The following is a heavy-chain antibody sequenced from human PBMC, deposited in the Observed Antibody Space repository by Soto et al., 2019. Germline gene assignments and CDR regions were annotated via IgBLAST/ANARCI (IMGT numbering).Heavy chain of an antibody. CDR2: MYPDDSDI. CDR3: ATAYVYDFENSNYYRDAFDI. V-gene: IGHV5-51*01. Sequence: GESLKIPCKASGYSFSLYWIDWVRQMPGKGLEWMAIMYPDDSDIRYSPSFEAHVTISADKSTSTAFLQWSSLKASDTAMYYCATAYVYDFENSNYYRDAFDIWGQGTLVTVSS. J-gene: IGHJ3*02. D-gene: IGHD3-22*01. CDR1: GYSFSLYW.